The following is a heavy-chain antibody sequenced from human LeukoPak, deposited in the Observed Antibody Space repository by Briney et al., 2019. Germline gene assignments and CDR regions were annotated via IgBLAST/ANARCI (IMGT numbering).Heavy chain of an antibody. CDR2: IYYSGST. J-gene: IGHJ4*02. CDR3: ARDSRSGWDFDY. D-gene: IGHD6-19*01. Sequence: SETLSLTCTVSGGSISSYYWSWIRQPPGKGLEWIGYIYYSGSTNYNPSLKSRVTISVDASKNQFSLKLSSVTAADTAVYYCARDSRSGWDFDYWGQGTLVTVSS. V-gene: IGHV4-59*01. CDR1: GGSISSYY.